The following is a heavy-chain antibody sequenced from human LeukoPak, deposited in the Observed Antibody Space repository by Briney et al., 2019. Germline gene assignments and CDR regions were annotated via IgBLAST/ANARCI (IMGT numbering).Heavy chain of an antibody. V-gene: IGHV3-33*01. CDR1: GFTFSNYG. CDR3: ARDLSSSWSPGV. CDR2: IWYDGSNQ. J-gene: IGHJ3*01. D-gene: IGHD6-13*01. Sequence: GGSLRLSCITSGFTFSNYGFHWVRQAPGKGLEWTAAIWYDGSNQYYPDSVKGRFTVSRDNSKNTIYLQMNSLRIEDTAMYYWARDLSSSWSPGVWGQGTMVSVSS.